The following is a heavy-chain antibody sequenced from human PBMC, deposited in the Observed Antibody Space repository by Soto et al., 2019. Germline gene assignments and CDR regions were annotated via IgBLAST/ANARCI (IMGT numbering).Heavy chain of an antibody. CDR3: ARVPFIAAAGPFDP. D-gene: IGHD6-13*01. CDR2: IWYDGSNK. CDR1: GFTFSSYG. Sequence: QVQLVESGGGVVQPGRSLRLSCAASGFTFSSYGMYWVRQAPGKGLEWVAVIWYDGSNKYYADSVKGRFTISRDNSKNTLYLQMNSLRAEDTAVYYCARVPFIAAAGPFDPWGQGTLVTVSS. V-gene: IGHV3-33*01. J-gene: IGHJ5*02.